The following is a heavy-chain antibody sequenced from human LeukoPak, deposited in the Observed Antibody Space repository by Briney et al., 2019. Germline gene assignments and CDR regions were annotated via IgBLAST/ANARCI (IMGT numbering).Heavy chain of an antibody. J-gene: IGHJ4*02. Sequence: DSVTVSCNVSGYTFTGCGMHWGRHAPGQGFGWMGWMNPNSSDTNYAKTFQKSVTITRDTSISTAHRELSRLRSADTAVYYCARANPLYCSSTTCLFDSWGQGTLVTVSS. CDR1: GYTFTGCG. D-gene: IGHD2-2*01. CDR3: ARANPLYCSSTTCLFDS. CDR2: MNPNSSDT. V-gene: IGHV1-2*02.